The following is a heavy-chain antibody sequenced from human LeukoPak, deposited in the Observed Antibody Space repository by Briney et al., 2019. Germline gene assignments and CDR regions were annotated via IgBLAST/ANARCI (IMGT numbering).Heavy chain of an antibody. CDR1: GFTFSSYA. CDR2: ISGSGGST. CDR3: AKGRKSYYYGMDV. V-gene: IGHV3-23*01. Sequence: LPGGSPRLACAASGFTFSSYAMSSVRHAPRKGLEWVSAISGSGGSTYYADSVKGRFTISRDNSKNTLYLQMNSLRAEDTAVYYCAKGRKSYYYGMDVWGQGTTVTVSS. J-gene: IGHJ6*02.